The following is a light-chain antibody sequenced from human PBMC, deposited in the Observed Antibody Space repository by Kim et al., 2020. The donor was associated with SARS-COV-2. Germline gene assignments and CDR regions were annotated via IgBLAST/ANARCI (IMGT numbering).Light chain of an antibody. V-gene: IGLV3-19*01. J-gene: IGLJ3*02. CDR2: GKN. Sequence: AIGQTVRIRCQGDSLRSYDASWYQQKPGQAPVLVIYGKNNRPSGIPDRFSGSSSGNTASLTITGAQAEDEADYYCNSRDSSGNHLVFGGGTQLTVL. CDR3: NSRDSSGNHLV. CDR1: SLRSYD.